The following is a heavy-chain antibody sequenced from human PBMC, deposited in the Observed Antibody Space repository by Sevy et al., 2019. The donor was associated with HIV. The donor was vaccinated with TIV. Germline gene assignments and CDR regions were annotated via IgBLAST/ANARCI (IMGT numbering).Heavy chain of an antibody. Sequence: GGSLRLSCAASGLTFSSYWMTWVRQAPGKGLEWVAKINQGGRQEYYVDSVKGRFTISRDNAKNSVYLQINSLRAEDTAVYYCATILPAGVPAEYFQHWGQGTLVTVSS. V-gene: IGHV3-7*01. CDR3: ATILPAGVPAEYFQH. J-gene: IGHJ1*01. CDR2: INQGGRQE. CDR1: GLTFSSYW. D-gene: IGHD2-2*01.